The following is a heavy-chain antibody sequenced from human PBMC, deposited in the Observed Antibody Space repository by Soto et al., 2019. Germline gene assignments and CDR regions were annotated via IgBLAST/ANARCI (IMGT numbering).Heavy chain of an antibody. V-gene: IGHV1-18*01. Sequence: XSLNVSCNHSVYPLSSCRSIRVRHPPRQGLEWMGWISAYNGNTNYAQKLQGRVTMTTDTSTSTAYMELRSLRSDDTAVHYCARGLYSSPSRDIAAAGPARDWGQGTLVTVSS. CDR2: ISAYNGNT. CDR3: ARGLYSSPSRDIAAAGPARD. J-gene: IGHJ4*02. D-gene: IGHD6-13*01. CDR1: VYPLSSCR.